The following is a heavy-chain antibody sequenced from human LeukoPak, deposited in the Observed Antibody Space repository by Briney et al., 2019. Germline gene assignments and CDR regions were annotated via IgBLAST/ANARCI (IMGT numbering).Heavy chain of an antibody. CDR2: ISAYNGNT. Sequence: GASVKVSCKASGYTFTSYGISRVRQAPGQGLEWMGWISAYNGNTNYAQKLQGRVTMTTDTSTSTAYMELRSLRSDDTAVYYCARTVGYCWGGSCPLEAFDIWGQGTMVTVSS. CDR1: GYTFTSYG. J-gene: IGHJ3*02. V-gene: IGHV1-18*01. D-gene: IGHD2-15*01. CDR3: ARTVGYCWGGSCPLEAFDI.